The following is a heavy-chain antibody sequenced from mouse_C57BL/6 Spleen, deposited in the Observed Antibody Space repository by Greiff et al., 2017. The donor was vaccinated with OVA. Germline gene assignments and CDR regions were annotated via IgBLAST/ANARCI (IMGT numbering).Heavy chain of an antibody. CDR2: IDPENGDT. Sequence: VQLQQSGAELVRPGASVKLSCTASGFNIKDDYMHWVKQRPEQGLEWIGWIDPENGDTEYASKFQGKATITADTSSNTAYLQLSSLTSEDTAVYYCSTVATVRDYYAMDYWGQGTSVTVSS. J-gene: IGHJ4*01. CDR3: STVATVRDYYAMDY. V-gene: IGHV14-4*01. CDR1: GFNIKDDY. D-gene: IGHD1-1*02.